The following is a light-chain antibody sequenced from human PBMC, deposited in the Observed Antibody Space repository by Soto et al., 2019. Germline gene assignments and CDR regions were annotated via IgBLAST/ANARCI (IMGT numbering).Light chain of an antibody. V-gene: IGKV3-15*01. Sequence: EIMMTQSPGTLSASPGERATLSCRASQSVSSNLAWYQQKPGQAPRLLIYAVSTRATGIPARFSGSGSGTEFTLTISSLQSEDFAAYYCQQYHKWPLTFGQGTKLEIK. CDR3: QQYHKWPLT. J-gene: IGKJ1*01. CDR1: QSVSSN. CDR2: AVS.